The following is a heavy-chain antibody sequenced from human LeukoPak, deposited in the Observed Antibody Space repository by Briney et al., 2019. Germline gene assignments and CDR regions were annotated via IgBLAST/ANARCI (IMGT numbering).Heavy chain of an antibody. D-gene: IGHD5-24*01. CDR1: GFIFSRYG. CDR2: ISYDGTKK. J-gene: IGHJ4*02. CDR3: AKDFNVEMATIFPPYFDY. Sequence: GGSLRLSCAASGFIFSRYGMHWVRQAPGKGLEWVAVISYDGTKKYFADSVKGRFTISRDNSKNTLYLQMNSPRAEDTAVYYCAKDFNVEMATIFPPYFDYWGQGTQVTVSS. V-gene: IGHV3-30*18.